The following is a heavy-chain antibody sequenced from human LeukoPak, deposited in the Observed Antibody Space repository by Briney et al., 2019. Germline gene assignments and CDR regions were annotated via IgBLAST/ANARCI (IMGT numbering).Heavy chain of an antibody. V-gene: IGHV3-7*01. CDR2: IKQDGSAI. CDR1: GLTLSNYW. J-gene: IGHJ4*02. CDR3: AREGR. Sequence: PGGSLRLSCVAPGLTLSNYWMSWVLQAPGKGLQWVANIKQDGSAIYYVDSVKGRFTISRDNAKNSLYLQMNSLRAEDTAIYYCAREGRWGQGTLVIVSS.